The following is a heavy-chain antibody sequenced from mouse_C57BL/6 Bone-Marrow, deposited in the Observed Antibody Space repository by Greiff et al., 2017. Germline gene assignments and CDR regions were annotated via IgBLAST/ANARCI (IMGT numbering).Heavy chain of an antibody. CDR1: GYSFTDYN. CDR2: INPNYGTT. CDR3: ARGRDGSSYAMDY. J-gene: IGHJ4*01. D-gene: IGHD1-1*01. V-gene: IGHV1-39*01. Sequence: VQLKESGPELVKPGASVKISCKASGYSFTDYNMNWVKQSNGKSLEWIGVINPNYGTTSYNQKFKGKATVTVDQSSSTAYMQLNSLTSEDSAVYYCARGRDGSSYAMDYWGQGTSVTGSS.